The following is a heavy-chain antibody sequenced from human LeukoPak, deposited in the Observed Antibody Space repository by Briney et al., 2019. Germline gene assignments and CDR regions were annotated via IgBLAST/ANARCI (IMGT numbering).Heavy chain of an antibody. J-gene: IGHJ4*02. CDR2: ISSSSSYI. V-gene: IGHV3-21*01. CDR3: AREAPYYYDSSGYYSY. Sequence: PGGSLRLSCAASGFTFSSYSMNWVRQAPGKGLEWVSSISSSSSYIYYADSVKGRFTISRDNAKNSLYLQMNSLRAEDTAVYYCAREAPYYYDSSGYYSYWGQGTLVTVSS. CDR1: GFTFSSYS. D-gene: IGHD3-22*01.